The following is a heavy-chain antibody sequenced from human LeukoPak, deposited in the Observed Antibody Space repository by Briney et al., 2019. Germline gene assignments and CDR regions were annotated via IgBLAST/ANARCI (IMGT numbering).Heavy chain of an antibody. V-gene: IGHV6-1*01. CDR2: TYYRSKWYN. J-gene: IGHJ4*02. D-gene: IGHD5-24*01. CDR3: SRSDGASDFDY. CDR1: GDSVSSNRAS. Sequence: SQTLSLTCAISGDSVSSNRASWTWIRQSQSRGLEWLGRTYYRSKWYNDYAVSLKSRISINPDTSKNQFSLQLNSVTPEDTADYYCSRSDGASDFDYWGQGTLVTVSS.